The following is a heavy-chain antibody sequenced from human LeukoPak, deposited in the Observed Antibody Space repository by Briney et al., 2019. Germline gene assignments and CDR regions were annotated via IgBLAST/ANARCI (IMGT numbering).Heavy chain of an antibody. V-gene: IGHV3-53*04. CDR1: GLIFDNYA. CDR2: IYSGGST. J-gene: IGHJ3*02. CDR3: ASDLITFGGVISAWNAFDI. D-gene: IGHD3-16*02. Sequence: PGRSLRLSCAASGLIFDNYAMHWVRQAPGKGLEWVSVIYSGGSTYYADSVKGRFTISRHNSKNTLYLQMNSLRAEDTAVYYCASDLITFGGVISAWNAFDIWGQGTMVTVSS.